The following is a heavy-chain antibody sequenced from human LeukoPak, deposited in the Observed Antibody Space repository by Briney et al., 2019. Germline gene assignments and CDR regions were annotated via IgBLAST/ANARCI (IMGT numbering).Heavy chain of an antibody. D-gene: IGHD6-6*01. J-gene: IGHJ6*03. CDR2: IIPIFGTA. Sequence: SVKVSCKASGGTFSNSGISWVRQAPGQGLEWMGGIIPIFGTANYAQKFQGRVTITTDESTSTAYMELSGLRSEDTAVYYCARETLISSTSFYYYMDVWGEGTTVTVSS. V-gene: IGHV1-69*05. CDR1: GGTFSNSG. CDR3: ARETLISSTSFYYYMDV.